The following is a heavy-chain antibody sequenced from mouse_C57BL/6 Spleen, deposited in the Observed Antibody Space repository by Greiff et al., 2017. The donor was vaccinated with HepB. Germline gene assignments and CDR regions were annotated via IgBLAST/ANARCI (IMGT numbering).Heavy chain of an antibody. V-gene: IGHV5-6*01. CDR3: ARHDGYYGGYAMDY. Sequence: EVQLVESGGDLVKPGGSLKLSCAASGFTFSSYGMSWVRQTPDKRLEWVATISSGGSYTYYPDSVKGRFTISRDNAKNTLYLQISSLKSEDTAMYYCARHDGYYGGYAMDYWGQGTSVTVSS. J-gene: IGHJ4*01. CDR2: ISSGGSYT. CDR1: GFTFSSYG. D-gene: IGHD2-3*01.